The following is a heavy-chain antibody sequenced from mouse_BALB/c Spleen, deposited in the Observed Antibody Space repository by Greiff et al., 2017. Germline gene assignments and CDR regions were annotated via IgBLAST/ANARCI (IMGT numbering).Heavy chain of an antibody. CDR1: GYTFTSYW. CDR3: ARASYGSSRYFDY. D-gene: IGHD1-1*01. CDR2: IYPGDGDT. V-gene: IGHV1-87*01. Sequence: VQLQESGAELARPGASVKLSCKASGYTFTSYWMQWVKQRPGQGLEWIGAIYPGDGDTRYTQKFKGKATLTADKSSSTAYMQLSSLASEDSAVYYCARASYGSSRYFDYWGQGTTLTVSS. J-gene: IGHJ2*01.